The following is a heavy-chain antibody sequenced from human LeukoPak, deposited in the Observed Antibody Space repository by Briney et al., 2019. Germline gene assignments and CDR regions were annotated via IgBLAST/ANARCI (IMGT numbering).Heavy chain of an antibody. CDR1: GGSFSEYH. V-gene: IGHV4-34*01. Sequence: SETLSLTCAVYGGSFSEYHWNWVRQAPGKGREWIGEINHSGSTDYNPSLRSRGTISADTSKKQFSLTLTSVTAADTGVYYCASGLVIFSDPVHYYYGMDVWGTGTTVTVSS. CDR2: INHSGST. CDR3: ASGLVIFSDPVHYYYGMDV. D-gene: IGHD2-21*01. J-gene: IGHJ6*04.